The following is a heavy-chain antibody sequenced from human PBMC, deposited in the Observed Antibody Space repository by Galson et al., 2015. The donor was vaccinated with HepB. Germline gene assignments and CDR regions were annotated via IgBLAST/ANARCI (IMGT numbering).Heavy chain of an antibody. CDR2: ISPKSGGT. Sequence: SVKVSCKASGYTFSGYYIHWVRQAPGQGLEWMGWISPKSGGTIYAQKFQGWVTMTRDTSISTAYMELSRLRSVDTAVYYCTTSGYYYGWLYGMDVWGQGTTVTVSS. J-gene: IGHJ6*02. V-gene: IGHV1-2*04. D-gene: IGHD3-10*01. CDR3: TTSGYYYGWLYGMDV. CDR1: GYTFSGYY.